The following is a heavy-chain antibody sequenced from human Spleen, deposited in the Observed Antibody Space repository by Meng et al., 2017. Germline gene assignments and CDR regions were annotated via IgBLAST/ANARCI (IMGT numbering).Heavy chain of an antibody. Sequence: QVRRQGWGRGLVRPSETLSLACSCSGGSVSSVGDFWSWIRQPPGKGLEWIGYISHRGNTNYNPSLKSRVTISVDTSKNQFSLKLSSVTAADTAMYFCARGGPLSSDWHKWAYYWGLGTLVTVSS. CDR3: ARGGPLSSDWHKWAYY. J-gene: IGHJ4*02. CDR2: ISHRGNT. V-gene: IGHV4-61*08. CDR1: GGSVSSVGDF. D-gene: IGHD6-19*01.